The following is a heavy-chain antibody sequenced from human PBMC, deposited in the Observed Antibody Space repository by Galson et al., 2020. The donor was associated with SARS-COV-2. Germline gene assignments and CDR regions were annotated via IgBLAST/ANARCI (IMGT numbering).Heavy chain of an antibody. CDR2: IYHSGST. D-gene: IGHD1-26*01. CDR1: GYSISSGYY. Sequence: SETLSLTCTVSGYSISSGYYWGWIRQPPGKGLEWIGSIYHSGSTYYNPSLKSRVTISVDTSKNQFSLKLSSVTAADTAVHYCARQWELLPDAFDIWGQGTMVTVSS. CDR3: ARQWELLPDAFDI. V-gene: IGHV4-38-2*02. J-gene: IGHJ3*02.